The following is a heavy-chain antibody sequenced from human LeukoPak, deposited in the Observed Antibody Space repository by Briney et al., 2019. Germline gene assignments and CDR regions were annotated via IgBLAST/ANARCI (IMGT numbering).Heavy chain of an antibody. CDR1: GGSISSSSYY. Sequence: SETLSLTCTVSGGSISSSSYYWGWIRQPPEKGLEWIGSIYYSGSTYYNPSLKSRVTISVDTSKNQFSLKLSSVTAADTAVYYCARVTIAVPGTWFDPWGQGTLVTVSS. D-gene: IGHD6-19*01. J-gene: IGHJ5*02. CDR3: ARVTIAVPGTWFDP. CDR2: IYYSGST. V-gene: IGHV4-39*07.